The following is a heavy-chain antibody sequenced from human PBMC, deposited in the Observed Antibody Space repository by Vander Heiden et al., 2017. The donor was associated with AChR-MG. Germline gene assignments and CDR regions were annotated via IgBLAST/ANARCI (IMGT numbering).Heavy chain of an antibody. D-gene: IGHD3-10*01. V-gene: IGHV4-34*01. CDR2: INHSGST. CDR1: GGSFSGYY. Sequence: QVQLQQWGAGLLKPSETLSLTCAVYGGSFSGYYWSWIRQPPGKGLEWIGEINHSGSTNYNPSLKSRVTISVDTSKNQFSLKLSSVTAADTAVYYCARSWFGTPFPGIWGQGTMVTVSS. J-gene: IGHJ3*02. CDR3: ARSWFGTPFPGI.